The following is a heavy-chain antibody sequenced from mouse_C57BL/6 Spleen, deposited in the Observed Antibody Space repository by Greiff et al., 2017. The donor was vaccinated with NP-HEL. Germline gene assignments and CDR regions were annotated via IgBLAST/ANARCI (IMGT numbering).Heavy chain of an antibody. D-gene: IGHD4-1*01. J-gene: IGHJ2*01. CDR3: ARYEVGRSYFDY. CDR1: GYTFTEYT. Sequence: QVQLKESGAELVKPGASVKLSCKASGYTFTEYTIHWVKQRSGQGLEWIGWFYPGSGSIKYNEKFKDKATLTADKSSSTVYMELSRLTSEDSAVYFCARYEVGRSYFDYWGQGTTLTVSS. CDR2: FYPGSGSI. V-gene: IGHV1-62-2*01.